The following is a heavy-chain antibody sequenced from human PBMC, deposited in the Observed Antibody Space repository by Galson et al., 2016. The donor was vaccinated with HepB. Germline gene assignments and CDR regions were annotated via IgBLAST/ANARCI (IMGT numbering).Heavy chain of an antibody. CDR3: AREVEYSSWQFDY. D-gene: IGHD5-12*01. CDR2: IRYDGSDV. J-gene: IGHJ4*02. CDR1: GFTFSNFG. Sequence: SLRLSCAASGFTFSNFGMHWVRQAPGKGLDWVAFIRYDGSDVYYADSVKGRFTISRDNSKNTLDLQMNRLRAEDTAVYYCAREVEYSSWQFDYWGQGNLVTVSS. V-gene: IGHV3-30*02.